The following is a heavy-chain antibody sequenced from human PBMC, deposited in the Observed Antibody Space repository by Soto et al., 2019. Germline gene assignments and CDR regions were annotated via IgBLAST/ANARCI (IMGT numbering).Heavy chain of an antibody. J-gene: IGHJ4*02. CDR3: ARGDIVVVPAALPFDY. CDR1: GFTFSSYA. V-gene: IGHV3-30-3*01. D-gene: IGHD2-2*01. CDR2: ISYDGSNK. Sequence: GGSLRLSCAASGFTFSSYAMHWVRQAPGKGLEWVAVISYDGSNKYYADSVKGRFTISRDNSKNTLYLQMNSLRAEDTAVYYCARGDIVVVPAALPFDYWGQGTLVTVSS.